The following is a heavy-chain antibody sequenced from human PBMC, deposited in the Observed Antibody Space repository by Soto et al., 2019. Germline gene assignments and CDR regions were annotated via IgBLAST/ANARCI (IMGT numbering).Heavy chain of an antibody. Sequence: PSETLSLTCTVSGGSISSGGYYWSWIRQHPGKGLEWIGYIYYSGSTYYNPSLKSRVTISVDTSKNQFSLKLSSVTSAYTAVYYCASHYDSSGYYLDYWGQGTLVTVSS. CDR2: IYYSGST. CDR1: GGSISSGGYY. D-gene: IGHD3-22*01. CDR3: ASHYDSSGYYLDY. J-gene: IGHJ4*02. V-gene: IGHV4-31*03.